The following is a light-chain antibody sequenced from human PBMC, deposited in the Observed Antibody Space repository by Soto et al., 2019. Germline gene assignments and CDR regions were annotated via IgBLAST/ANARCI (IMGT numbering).Light chain of an antibody. CDR3: SSYTRFSTVV. CDR2: AVS. V-gene: IGLV2-14*01. CDR1: SSDVGGYDY. Sequence: QSALTQPASVSGSPGQSITISCTGTSSDVGGYDYVSWYQQQPGKAPKRMIYAVSNRPSGVSNRFSGSKSGNTASLTISGLQAEVEADYYCSSYTRFSTVVFGGGTKLTVL. J-gene: IGLJ2*01.